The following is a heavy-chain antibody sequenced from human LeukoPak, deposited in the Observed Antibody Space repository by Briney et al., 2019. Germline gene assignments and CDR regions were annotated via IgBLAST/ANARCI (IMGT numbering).Heavy chain of an antibody. CDR2: ISGYNGNT. CDR1: GYTFNNYG. V-gene: IGHV1-18*01. Sequence: ASVKVSCKASGYTFNNYGISWVRQAPGQGLEWMGWISGYNGNTNYAQKLQGRVTMTTDTSTSTAYMEPRSLRSDDTAVYYCARARGGYGGTENDDWGQGTLVTVSS. CDR3: ARARGGYGGTENDD. D-gene: IGHD4-23*01. J-gene: IGHJ4*02.